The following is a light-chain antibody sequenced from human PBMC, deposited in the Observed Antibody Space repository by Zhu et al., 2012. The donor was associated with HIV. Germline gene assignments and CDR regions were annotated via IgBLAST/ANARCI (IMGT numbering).Light chain of an antibody. CDR3: QHLTLYPT. J-gene: IGKJ4*01. V-gene: IGKV3-15*01. Sequence: ETVMTQSPATLSVSPGERATLSCRASQSVRTDLAWYQQKPGQAPRLLIYGASARATGIPARFSGSGSGTEFTLTISSLQPEDFATYFCQHLTLYPTFGGRSRVEI. CDR2: GAS. CDR1: QSVRTD.